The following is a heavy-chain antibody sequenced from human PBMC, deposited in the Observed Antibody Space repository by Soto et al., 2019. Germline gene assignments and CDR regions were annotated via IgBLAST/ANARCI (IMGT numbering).Heavy chain of an antibody. V-gene: IGHV1-18*01. CDR1: GYTFTSYA. J-gene: IGHJ3*02. Sequence: QVQLVQSGGEVKKPGASVKVSCKASGYTFTSYAITWVRQAPGQGLEWMGWISPYNGNTIYAQKVQGRVTMTTDTSTSTAYMELRSLRSDDTAVYYCARDLLYSSRSTVRFDIWGQGTMVTVSS. CDR2: ISPYNGNT. CDR3: ARDLLYSSRSTVRFDI. D-gene: IGHD6-13*01.